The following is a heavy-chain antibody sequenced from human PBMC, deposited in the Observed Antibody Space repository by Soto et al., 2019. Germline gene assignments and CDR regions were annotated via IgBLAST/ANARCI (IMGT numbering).Heavy chain of an antibody. J-gene: IGHJ5*02. V-gene: IGHV4-31*03. CDR1: GGSISSGVYY. CDR2: IYYSGNT. Sequence: SETLSLTCTVSGGSISSGVYYWSWIRQPPGKGLEWIGYIYYSGNTYYNPSLKSRVTISVGTSKNQFSLKLTSVTAADTAVYYCARSVFPWGQGTLVTVSS. CDR3: ARSVFP.